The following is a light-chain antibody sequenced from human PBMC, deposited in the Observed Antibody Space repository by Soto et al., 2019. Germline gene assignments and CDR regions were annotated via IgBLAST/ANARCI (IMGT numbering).Light chain of an antibody. CDR2: KAS. Sequence: DIQMTQSPSTLSASVGDRVTITCRASQDISRWLAWYQQKPGKAPKLLISKASSLESGVPSRFSGSGSGTEFTLTISRLQPDDFATYYCQQYHSYWTFGQGTKVEIK. V-gene: IGKV1-5*03. CDR3: QQYHSYWT. J-gene: IGKJ1*01. CDR1: QDISRW.